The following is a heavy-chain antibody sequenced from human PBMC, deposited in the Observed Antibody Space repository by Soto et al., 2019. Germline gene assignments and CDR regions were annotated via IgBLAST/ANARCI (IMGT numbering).Heavy chain of an antibody. CDR2: IYHSGST. CDR1: GGSIRSSNW. V-gene: IGHV4-4*02. Sequence: SETLSLTCAFSGGSIRSSNWWIWVRQPPGKGLEWIGEIYHSGSTNYNPSLKSRVTISVDKSKNQFSLKLSSVTAADTAVYYCARGGASGWYYFDYWGQGTLVTVSS. J-gene: IGHJ4*02. CDR3: ARGGASGWYYFDY. D-gene: IGHD6-19*01.